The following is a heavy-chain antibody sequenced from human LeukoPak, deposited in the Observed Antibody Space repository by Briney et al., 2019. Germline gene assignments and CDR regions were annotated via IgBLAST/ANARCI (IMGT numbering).Heavy chain of an antibody. CDR3: ARRRFSAYYFDY. Sequence: GASVKVSCKASGGTFSRYAISWVRQAPGQGLEWMGRIIPIFGTANYAQKFQGRVTITTDESTSTAYMELSSLRSEDTAVYYCARRRFSAYYFDYWGQGTLVTVSS. V-gene: IGHV1-69*05. CDR1: GGTFSRYA. J-gene: IGHJ4*02. CDR2: IIPIFGTA.